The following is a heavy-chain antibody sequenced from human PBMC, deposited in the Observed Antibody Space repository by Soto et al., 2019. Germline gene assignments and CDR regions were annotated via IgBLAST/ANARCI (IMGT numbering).Heavy chain of an antibody. D-gene: IGHD3-10*01. CDR1: GYSFTNYW. V-gene: IGHV5-51*01. Sequence: ESLKISCEGSGYSFTNYWIGWVRQMPGKGLEWMGIIYPGDSDTRYSPSFQGQVTISADKSISTAYLQWSSLKASDTAMYYCARCYGSGSYYKPFNYWGQGALVTVSS. J-gene: IGHJ4*02. CDR3: ARCYGSGSYYKPFNY. CDR2: IYPGDSDT.